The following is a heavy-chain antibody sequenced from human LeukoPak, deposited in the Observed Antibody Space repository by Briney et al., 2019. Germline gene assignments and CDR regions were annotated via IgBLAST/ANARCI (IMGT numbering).Heavy chain of an antibody. Sequence: SETLSLTCAVSGGSISSSNWWSWVRQPPGKGLEWIGKIYHTGSTNYNPSLKSRVTMTVDRSKNQFSLKLSSVTAADTAVYYCARESVEMATIGVEFDPWGQGTLVTVSS. CDR1: GGSISSSNW. J-gene: IGHJ5*02. D-gene: IGHD5-24*01. V-gene: IGHV4-4*02. CDR2: IYHTGST. CDR3: ARESVEMATIGVEFDP.